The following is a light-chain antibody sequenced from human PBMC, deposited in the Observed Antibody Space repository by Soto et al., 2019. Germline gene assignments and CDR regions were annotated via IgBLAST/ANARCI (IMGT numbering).Light chain of an antibody. Sequence: EIVLTQSPATLSLSPGERATLSCRASQTLTSNYLAWYQQKPGQAPRLLIHGAASRATGIPDRFSGSGSGTDFTLTIIRLEPEDFAVYYCQQYSDSVLTFGGGTKVEIK. J-gene: IGKJ4*01. CDR3: QQYSDSVLT. CDR2: GAA. V-gene: IGKV3-20*01. CDR1: QTLTSNY.